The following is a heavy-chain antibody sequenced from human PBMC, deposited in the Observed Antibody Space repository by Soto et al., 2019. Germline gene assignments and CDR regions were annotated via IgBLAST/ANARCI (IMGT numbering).Heavy chain of an antibody. J-gene: IGHJ4*02. D-gene: IGHD6-19*01. CDR1: GFSLSTTRVG. CDR3: AHTLVAGLGYYFDY. CDR2: IYWDEDK. Sequence: QITLKESGPTLVKPTQTLTLTCTFSGFSLSTTRVGVGWIRQPPGKALEWLALIYWDEDKRYSPFLKSRLTITKDTSKNQVVLTMTNMDPMDTATYFCAHTLVAGLGYYFDYWGQGTLVTVSS. V-gene: IGHV2-5*02.